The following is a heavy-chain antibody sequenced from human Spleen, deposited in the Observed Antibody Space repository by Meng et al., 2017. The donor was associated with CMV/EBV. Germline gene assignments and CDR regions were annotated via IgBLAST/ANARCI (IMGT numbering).Heavy chain of an antibody. CDR2: IYSGGST. CDR3: ARETSSGGVDY. J-gene: IGHJ4*02. D-gene: IGHD3-16*01. CDR1: GFSVTNND. Sequence: GESLKISCAASGFSVTNNDMSWVRQAPGKGLEWVSVIYSGGSTYYADSVKGRFTIPRDNSKNTLFLQMNSLRVDDTAVYYCARETSSGGVDYWGQGTLVTVSS. V-gene: IGHV3-66*02.